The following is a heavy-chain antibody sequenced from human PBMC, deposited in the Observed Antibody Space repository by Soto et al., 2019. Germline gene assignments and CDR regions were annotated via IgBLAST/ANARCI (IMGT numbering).Heavy chain of an antibody. Sequence: ASVKVSCKASGYTFTSYAMHWVRQAPGQRLEWMGWINAGNGNTKYSQKFQGRVTITRDTPASTAYMELSSLRSEDTAVYYCARVAATIYYYGMDVWGQGTTVTVSS. CDR3: ARVAATIYYYGMDV. D-gene: IGHD2-15*01. CDR2: INAGNGNT. J-gene: IGHJ6*02. V-gene: IGHV1-3*01. CDR1: GYTFTSYA.